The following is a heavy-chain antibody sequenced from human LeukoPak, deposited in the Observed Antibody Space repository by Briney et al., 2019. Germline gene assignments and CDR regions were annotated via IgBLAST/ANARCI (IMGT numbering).Heavy chain of an antibody. J-gene: IGHJ4*02. D-gene: IGHD5-18*01. CDR3: ARVSDTSMVTPGFDS. CDR1: GYNFNRYT. CDR2: VSTSNGAT. Sequence: ASVKVSCKTSGYNFNRYTITWVRQAPGQGLEWMGWVSTSNGATNYAEKFQGRATMTTEAVTKTAYMELRRLTSGDTAMYFCARVSDTSMVTPGFDSWGQGTLVTVS. V-gene: IGHV1-18*01.